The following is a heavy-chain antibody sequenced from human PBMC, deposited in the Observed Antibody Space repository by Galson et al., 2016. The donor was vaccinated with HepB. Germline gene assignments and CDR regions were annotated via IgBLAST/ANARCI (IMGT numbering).Heavy chain of an antibody. CDR3: AREYYYGSGSYWGNWFDP. Sequence: SVKVSCKASGYTFTGYYMHWVRRAPGQGLEWMGRINPNSGGTNYAQKFQGRVTMTRDTSISTASMELSSPRSDDTAVYYCAREYYYGSGSYWGNWFDPWGQGTLVTVSS. V-gene: IGHV1-2*06. CDR1: GYTFTGYY. J-gene: IGHJ5*02. D-gene: IGHD3-10*01. CDR2: INPNSGGT.